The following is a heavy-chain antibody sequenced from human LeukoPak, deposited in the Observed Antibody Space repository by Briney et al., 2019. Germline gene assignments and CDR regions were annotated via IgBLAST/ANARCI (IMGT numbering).Heavy chain of an antibody. CDR3: AKRGVVIRVILVGFHKEANYFDS. Sequence: GGSLRLSCAASGFTFNNNDMTWVRQAPGKGLEWVAGISGSGGRTNYADSVKGRFTVSRDNPKNTLSLQMNSLRAEDTAVYFCAKRGVVIRVILVGFHKEANYFDSWGQGVLVTVSS. CDR1: GFTFNNND. CDR2: ISGSGGRT. J-gene: IGHJ4*02. V-gene: IGHV3-23*01. D-gene: IGHD3-22*01.